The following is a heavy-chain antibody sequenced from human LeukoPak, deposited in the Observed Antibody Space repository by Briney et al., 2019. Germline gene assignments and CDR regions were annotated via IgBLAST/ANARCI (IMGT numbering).Heavy chain of an antibody. CDR1: GFTFSTYW. CDR2: INTDGSST. Sequence: GGSLRLSCAASGFTFSTYWMHWVRQAPGKGLVWVSRINTDGSSTSYADSVKGRFTISRDNAKNTLYLQMNSLRADDTAVYYCARGGLEPVDYWGQGTLVTVSS. J-gene: IGHJ4*02. D-gene: IGHD1-1*01. CDR3: ARGGLEPVDY. V-gene: IGHV3-74*01.